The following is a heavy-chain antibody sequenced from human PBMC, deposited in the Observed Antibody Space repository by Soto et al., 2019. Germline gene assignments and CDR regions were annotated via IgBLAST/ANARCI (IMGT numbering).Heavy chain of an antibody. CDR3: ARGGGNGDIAVASNGYYYYGMDV. J-gene: IGHJ6*02. D-gene: IGHD6-19*01. CDR1: GGTFSSYA. CDR2: IIPIFGTA. V-gene: IGHV1-69*01. Sequence: QVQLVQSGAEVKKPGSSVKVSCKASGGTFSSYAISWVRQAPGHGLEGMGGIIPIFGTANYAQKFKGRVTITADESTSTAYRELSSRRSEDTAVYYCARGGGNGDIAVASNGYYYYGMDVWGQGTTVTVSS.